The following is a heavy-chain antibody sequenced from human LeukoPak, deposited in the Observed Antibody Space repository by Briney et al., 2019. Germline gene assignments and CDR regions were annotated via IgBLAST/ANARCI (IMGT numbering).Heavy chain of an antibody. CDR2: IHPSGGTT. V-gene: IGHV1-46*01. CDR3: ARVRGPLYDSRGWYYFDF. J-gene: IGHJ4*02. CDR1: GYTFTSYY. D-gene: IGHD3-22*01. Sequence: ASVKVSCKASGYTFTSYYMHWVRQAPGQGLEWMGIIHPSGGTTSYAQKFQGRVSLTRDLSTSTVYMELSSLRSEDTAVYYCARVRGPLYDSRGWYYFDFWGQGTLVTVSS.